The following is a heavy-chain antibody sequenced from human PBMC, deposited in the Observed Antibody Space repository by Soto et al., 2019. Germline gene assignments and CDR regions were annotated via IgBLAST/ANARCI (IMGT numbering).Heavy chain of an antibody. Sequence: SETLSLTCTVSGGSMSSNYWTWIRQSPGKGLEWIGYIYYTGSTKYNPSLKSRVTISLDTSKNQFSLRLTSVTSADTAVYYCARGGSYGDFFDYWGQGAQVTVSS. D-gene: IGHD4-17*01. CDR1: GGSMSSNY. V-gene: IGHV4-59*01. CDR3: ARGGSYGDFFDY. CDR2: IYYTGST. J-gene: IGHJ4*02.